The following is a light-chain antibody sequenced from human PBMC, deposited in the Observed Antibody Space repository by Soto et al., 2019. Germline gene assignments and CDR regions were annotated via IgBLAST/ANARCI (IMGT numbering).Light chain of an antibody. CDR3: QQANSFPPT. J-gene: IGKJ3*01. CDR1: QGISSW. V-gene: IGKV1-12*01. CDR2: DAS. Sequence: DLQMTQSPSSVSAAVGDIVTITCRAGQGISSWLAWYQQKPGKAPKLLIYDASSLQTGVPSRFRGSGSGTDFTLTISSVQPEDFATYYCQQANSFPPTFGPGTKVHIK.